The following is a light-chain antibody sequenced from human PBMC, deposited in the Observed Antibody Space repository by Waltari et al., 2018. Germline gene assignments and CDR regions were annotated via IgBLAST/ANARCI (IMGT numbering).Light chain of an antibody. Sequence: QLVLTQPPSASASLGASVKLTCTLNSGHTRYAIAWHQQQPEKGPRFLMKLDSDGSHTKGDGIPDRLSGSSSGAERYLILSSLQSEDEADYYCQSWDTGINVFGGGTKLTVL. V-gene: IGLV4-69*01. CDR2: LDSDGSH. CDR3: QSWDTGINV. CDR1: SGHTRYA. J-gene: IGLJ2*01.